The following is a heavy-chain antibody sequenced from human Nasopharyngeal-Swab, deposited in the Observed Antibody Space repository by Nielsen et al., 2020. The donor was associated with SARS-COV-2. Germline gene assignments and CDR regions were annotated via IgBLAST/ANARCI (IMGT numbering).Heavy chain of an antibody. CDR3: ARSPPYYYESTGYK. Sequence: SETLSLTCTVSGGSISSTTYYWGWIRQPPGKGLEWIGSMLYTGSTYYNSSPKSRVTISVDTSKNEVYLKLKSVTAADTAVYYCARSPPYYYESTGYKWGQGTLVTVSS. CDR2: MLYTGST. V-gene: IGHV4-39*07. CDR1: GGSISSTTYY. J-gene: IGHJ4*02. D-gene: IGHD3-22*01.